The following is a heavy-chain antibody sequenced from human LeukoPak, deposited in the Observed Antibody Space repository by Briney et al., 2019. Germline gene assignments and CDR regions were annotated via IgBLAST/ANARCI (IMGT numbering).Heavy chain of an antibody. Sequence: GGSLRLSCAASGFTFSSYEMNWVRQAPGKGLEWVSYISSSSSTIYYADSVKGRFTISRDNAKNSLYLQMNSLRAEDTAVYYCARVVGLVDYWGQGTLVTVSS. CDR2: ISSSSSTI. J-gene: IGHJ4*02. D-gene: IGHD6-19*01. V-gene: IGHV3-48*03. CDR1: GFTFSSYE. CDR3: ARVVGLVDY.